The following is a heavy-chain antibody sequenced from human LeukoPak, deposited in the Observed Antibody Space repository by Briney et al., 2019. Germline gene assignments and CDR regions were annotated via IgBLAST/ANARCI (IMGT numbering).Heavy chain of an antibody. CDR2: IKQDGSEE. V-gene: IGHV3-7*01. D-gene: IGHD6-19*01. CDR3: ARVRSSGWCFGGYYYGMDV. J-gene: IGHJ6*02. Sequence: TGGSLRLSCAASGFTFSSYWMSWVRQAPGKGLEWVANIKQDGSEEYYVDSVKGRFTISRDNAKNSLYLQMNSLRAEDTAVYYCARVRSSGWCFGGYYYGMDVWGQGTTVTVSS. CDR1: GFTFSSYW.